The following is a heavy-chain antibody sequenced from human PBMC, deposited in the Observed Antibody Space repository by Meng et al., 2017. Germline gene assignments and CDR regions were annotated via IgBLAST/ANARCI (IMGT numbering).Heavy chain of an antibody. J-gene: IGHJ4*02. Sequence: QGTLVGCGGGVVQHGRSLRLSCAASGFSFSSYAMHWVRQAPGKGIEWVAVISYDGSNKYYADSVKGRLTISRDNSKNTLYLQMNSLRAEDTAVYYCARDPRPTVTTKSALGYWGQGTLVTVSS. V-gene: IGHV3-30*01. CDR3: ARDPRPTVTTKSALGY. CDR2: ISYDGSNK. CDR1: GFSFSSYA. D-gene: IGHD4-17*01.